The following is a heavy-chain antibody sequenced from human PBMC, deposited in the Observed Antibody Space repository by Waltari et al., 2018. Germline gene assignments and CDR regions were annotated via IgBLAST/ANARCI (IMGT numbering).Heavy chain of an antibody. D-gene: IGHD3-10*01. CDR2: INHSGST. V-gene: IGHV4-34*01. CDR1: GGSFSGYY. J-gene: IGHJ4*02. Sequence: QVQLQQWGAGLLKPSETLSLTCAVYGGSFSGYYWSWIRKPPGKGLEWIGEINHSGSTNYNPSLKSRVTISVDTSKNQFSLKLSSVTAADTAVYYCARGAFSLWFGELAVWWGFDYWGQGTLVTVSS. CDR3: ARGAFSLWFGELAVWWGFDY.